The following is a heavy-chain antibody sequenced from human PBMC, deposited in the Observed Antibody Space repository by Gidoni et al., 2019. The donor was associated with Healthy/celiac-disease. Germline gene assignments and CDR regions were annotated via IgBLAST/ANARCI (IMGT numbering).Heavy chain of an antibody. CDR3: ARDSFTAGTRNGAFDY. Sequence: EVQRVESGGGLSQPGGSLRLSCAASGFTVSSNYMGWVRQAPGKGLEWVSVIYSCGSTYYADSVKGRFTISRDNSKNTLYLQMNSLRAEDTAVDYCARDSFTAGTRNGAFDYWGQGTLVTVSS. CDR2: IYSCGST. J-gene: IGHJ4*02. CDR1: GFTVSSNY. V-gene: IGHV3-53*01. D-gene: IGHD6-19*01.